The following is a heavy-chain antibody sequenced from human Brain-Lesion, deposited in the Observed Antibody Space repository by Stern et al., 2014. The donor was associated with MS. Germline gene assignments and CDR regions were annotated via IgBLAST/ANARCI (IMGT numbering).Heavy chain of an antibody. CDR1: GFTFSSFG. CDR2: ISYDGSNK. V-gene: IGHV3-30*18. J-gene: IGHJ4*02. CDR3: AKDRQWLTYFFDY. D-gene: IGHD3-22*01. Sequence: QVQLVQSGGGVVQPGRPLRLSCAASGFTFSSFGMHWVRQAPGKGLEWVAVISYDGSNKYYADSVKGRFTISRDNSKNTLYMQMNSLRAEDTAVYYCAKDRQWLTYFFDYWGQGSLVTVYS.